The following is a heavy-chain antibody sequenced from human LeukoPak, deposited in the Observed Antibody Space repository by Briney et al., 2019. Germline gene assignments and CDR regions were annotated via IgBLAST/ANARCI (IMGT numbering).Heavy chain of an antibody. V-gene: IGHV3-49*04. CDR2: IRSKAYRGTT. Sequence: GGSLRLSCTGSGFTFGDHAMSWDRQAPGKGLEWVGFIRSKAYRGTTEYAASVRGRFTISRDDSASIAYLQMSSLKTEDTAVYYCARGPIQLWIHNAMDVWGQGTTVTVSS. CDR3: ARGPIQLWIHNAMDV. J-gene: IGHJ6*02. D-gene: IGHD5-18*01. CDR1: GFTFGDHA.